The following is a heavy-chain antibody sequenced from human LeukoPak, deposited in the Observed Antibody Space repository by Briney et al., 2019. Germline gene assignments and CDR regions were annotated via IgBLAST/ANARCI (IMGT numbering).Heavy chain of an antibody. J-gene: IGHJ2*01. CDR3: AKGAAVTGNPGDWYFDL. CDR2: IKQDGSEK. D-gene: IGHD6-19*01. CDR1: GFTFSSYW. V-gene: IGHV3-7*01. Sequence: GGSLRLSCAASGFTFSSYWMSWVRQAPGKGLEWVANIKQDGSEKYYVDSVKGRFTISRDNAKNSLYLQMNSLRAEDTAVYYCAKGAAVTGNPGDWYFDLWGRGTLVTVSS.